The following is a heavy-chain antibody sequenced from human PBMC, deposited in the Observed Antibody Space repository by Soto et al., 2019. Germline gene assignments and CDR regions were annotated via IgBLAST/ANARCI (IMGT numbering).Heavy chain of an antibody. CDR3: AGYYGDYVSYMGYYGMDV. V-gene: IGHV4-30-4*01. CDR1: GGSISSGDYY. J-gene: IGHJ6*02. CDR2: IYYSGST. Sequence: TLSLTCTVSGGSISSGDYYWSWIRQPPGKGLEWIGYIYYSGSTYYNPSLTSRVTISVDTSKNQFSLKLSSVTAADTAVYYCAGYYGDYVSYMGYYGMDVWGQGTTVTVSS. D-gene: IGHD4-17*01.